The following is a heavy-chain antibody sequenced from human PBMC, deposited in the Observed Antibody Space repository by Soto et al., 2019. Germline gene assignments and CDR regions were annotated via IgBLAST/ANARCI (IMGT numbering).Heavy chain of an antibody. D-gene: IGHD3-22*01. J-gene: IGHJ4*02. CDR2: ISGSVGST. Sequence: GGSLRLSCAASGFTFSSYAMSWVRQAPGKGLEWVSAISGSVGSTYYADSVKGRFTISRDNSKNTLYLQMNSLRAEDTAVYYCAKVVVVITLYYFDYWGQGTMVTVSS. CDR1: GFTFSSYA. CDR3: AKVVVVITLYYFDY. V-gene: IGHV3-23*01.